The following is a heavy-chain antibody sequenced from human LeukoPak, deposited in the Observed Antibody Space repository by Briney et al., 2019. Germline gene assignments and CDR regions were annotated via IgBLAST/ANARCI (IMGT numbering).Heavy chain of an antibody. J-gene: IGHJ5*02. D-gene: IGHD3-3*01. CDR3: ARDGYDFWSGYSNWFDP. V-gene: IGHV4-38-2*02. CDR2: IYHSGST. CDR1: GYSISSGYY. Sequence: SETLSLTCTVSGYSISSGYYWGWIRQPPGKGLEWIGSIYHSGSTYYNPSLKSRVTISVDTSKNQFSLKLSSVTAADTAVYYCARDGYDFWSGYSNWFDPWGQGTLVTVSS.